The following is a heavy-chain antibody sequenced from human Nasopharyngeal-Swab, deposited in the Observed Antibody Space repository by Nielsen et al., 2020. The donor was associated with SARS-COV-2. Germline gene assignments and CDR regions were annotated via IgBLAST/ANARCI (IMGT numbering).Heavy chain of an antibody. CDR1: GFTFSGYS. D-gene: IGHD2-8*01. Sequence: GESLKISCAVSGFTFSGYSMHWVRQAPGKGLEYVSAISDTGDTTYYARSVRGRFTISRDNPKNTLFLQMGSLRTEDVAVYYCVRDQRLGVPMALGRAVFDYWGQGTLVTVSS. CDR2: ISDTGDTT. J-gene: IGHJ4*02. CDR3: VRDQRLGVPMALGRAVFDY. V-gene: IGHV3-64*01.